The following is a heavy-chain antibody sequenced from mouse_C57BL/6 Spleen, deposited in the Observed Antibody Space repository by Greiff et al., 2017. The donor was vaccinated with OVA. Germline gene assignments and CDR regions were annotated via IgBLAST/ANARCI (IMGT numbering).Heavy chain of an antibody. J-gene: IGHJ2*01. CDR1: GYSFTDYN. CDR2: INPNYGTT. CDR3: ARGAAQATDFDY. V-gene: IGHV1-39*01. Sequence: LVESGPELVKPGASVKLSCKASGYSFTDYNMNWVKQSNGKSLEWIGVINPNYGTTSYNQKFKGKATLTVDQSSSTAYMQLNSLTSEDSAVYYCARGAAQATDFDYWGQGTTLTVSS. D-gene: IGHD3-2*02.